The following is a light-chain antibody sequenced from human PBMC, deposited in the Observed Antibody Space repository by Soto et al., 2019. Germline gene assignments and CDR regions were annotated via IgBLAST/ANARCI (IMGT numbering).Light chain of an antibody. CDR3: SSYTSSSTVV. J-gene: IGLJ2*01. V-gene: IGLV2-14*03. CDR2: EVS. CDR1: SSDVGGYNY. Sequence: QSALTQPASVSGSPGQSITISCTGTSSDVGGYNYVSWYQQHPGKAPKLMIYEVSYRPSGVSNRFSGSKSGNTASLIISGLQAEYEADYYCSSYTSSSTVVFGGGTKLTVL.